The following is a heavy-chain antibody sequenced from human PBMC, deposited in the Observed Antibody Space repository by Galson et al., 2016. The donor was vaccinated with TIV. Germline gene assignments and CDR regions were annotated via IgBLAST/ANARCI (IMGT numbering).Heavy chain of an antibody. CDR3: ARANACGGACYYFDF. Sequence: SVKVSCKASGGSFSSYVFNWVRQAPGQGLEWMGNIIPLFGSANYAQKFQGRVTITADESTSTAYMELSRLRSEDTAIYYCARANACGGACYYFDFWGQGTLVTVSS. V-gene: IGHV1-69*13. CDR2: IIPLFGSA. J-gene: IGHJ4*02. CDR1: GGSFSSYV. D-gene: IGHD2-21*02.